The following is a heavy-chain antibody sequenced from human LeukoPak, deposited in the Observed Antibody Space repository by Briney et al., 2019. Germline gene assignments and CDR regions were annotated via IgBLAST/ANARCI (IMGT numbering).Heavy chain of an antibody. CDR1: GGSISSSYSY. V-gene: IGHV4-39*02. CDR2: IYYSGST. D-gene: IGHD5-12*01. CDR3: AREWRYSGYDYYMDV. J-gene: IGHJ6*03. Sequence: SETLSLTCTVSGGSISSSYSYWGWIRQPPGKGLEWIGNIYYSGSTYYNPSLKSRVTISVDTSKNHFSLKLNSVTAADTAVYYCAREWRYSGYDYYMDVWGKGTTVTISS.